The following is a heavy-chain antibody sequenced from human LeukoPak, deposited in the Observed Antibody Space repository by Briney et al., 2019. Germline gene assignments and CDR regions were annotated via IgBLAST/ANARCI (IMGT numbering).Heavy chain of an antibody. D-gene: IGHD6-13*01. CDR1: GFTFSSYA. CDR3: ARAIAAAGIPSGY. CDR2: ISYDGSNK. J-gene: IGHJ4*02. V-gene: IGHV3-30-3*01. Sequence: GRSLRLSCAASGFTFSSYAMHWVRQAPGQGLEWVAVISYDGSNKYYADSVKGRFTISRDNSKNTLYLQMNSLRAEDTAVYYCARAIAAAGIPSGYWGQGTLVTVAS.